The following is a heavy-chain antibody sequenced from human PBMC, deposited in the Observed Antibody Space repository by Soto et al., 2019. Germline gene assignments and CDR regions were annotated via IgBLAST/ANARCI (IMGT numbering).Heavy chain of an antibody. CDR2: IYYSGST. V-gene: IGHV4-39*01. CDR1: GGSISSSSYY. Sequence: QLQLQESGPGLVKPSETLSLTCTVSGGSISSSSYYWGWIRQPPGKGLEWIGSIYYSGSTYYNPSLKSRVTIPGDTSKNQFSLKLSSVTAADTAVYYCARHRHATFYWYFDLWGRGTLVTVSS. J-gene: IGHJ2*01. CDR3: ARHRHATFYWYFDL.